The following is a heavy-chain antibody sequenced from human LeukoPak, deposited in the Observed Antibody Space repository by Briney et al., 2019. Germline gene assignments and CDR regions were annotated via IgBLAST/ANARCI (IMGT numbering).Heavy chain of an antibody. CDR2: INSDGGSI. CDR3: AKGGSIAVAGILDY. D-gene: IGHD6-19*01. Sequence: PGGSLRLSCAASGFTFSSHWMHWVRQAPGKGLVWVSRINSDGGSISYADSVKGRFAISRDNSKNSLYLQMNSLRTEDTALYYCAKGGSIAVAGILDYWGQGTLVTVSS. J-gene: IGHJ4*02. CDR1: GFTFSSHW. V-gene: IGHV3-74*01.